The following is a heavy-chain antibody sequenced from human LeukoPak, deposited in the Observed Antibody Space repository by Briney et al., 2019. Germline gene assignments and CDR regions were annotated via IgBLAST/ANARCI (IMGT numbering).Heavy chain of an antibody. CDR3: VPKGTEGY. V-gene: IGHV3-64D*06. CDR2: ISPDGGNT. Sequence: GGSLRLSCSASGFAFSSYAMHWVRQAPGKGLEYVSAISPDGGNTYYADSVKGRFSISRDNSKNTLYLQMSSLRPEDTAVYYCVPKGTEGYWGQGTLVTVSS. J-gene: IGHJ4*02. CDR1: GFAFSSYA.